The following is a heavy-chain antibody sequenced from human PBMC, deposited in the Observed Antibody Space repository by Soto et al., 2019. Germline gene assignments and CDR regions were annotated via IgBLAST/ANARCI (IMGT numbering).Heavy chain of an antibody. V-gene: IGHV3-23*01. D-gene: IGHD3-10*01. CDR1: GFTFSSYA. J-gene: IGHJ4*02. Sequence: GGSLRLSCAASGFTFSSYAMSWVRQAPGKGLEWVSAISGSGGSTYYADSVKGRFTISRDNSKNTLYLQMNSLRAEDTAVYYCAKDXVLLWFGELPPKGYFDYWGQGTLVTVSS. CDR3: AKDXVLLWFGELPPKGYFDY. CDR2: ISGSGGST.